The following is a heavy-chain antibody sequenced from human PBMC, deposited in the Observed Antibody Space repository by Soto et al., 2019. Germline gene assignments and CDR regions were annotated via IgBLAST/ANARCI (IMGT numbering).Heavy chain of an antibody. J-gene: IGHJ6*02. Sequence: ASVKVSCKASGYTFTSYAMHWVRQAPGQRLEWMGWINAGNGNTKYSQKSQGRVTITRDTSASTAYMELSSLRSEDTAVYYCARTGDYYYYYGMDVWGQGTTVTVSS. CDR1: GYTFTSYA. CDR2: INAGNGNT. V-gene: IGHV1-3*01. CDR3: ARTGDYYYYYGMDV. D-gene: IGHD7-27*01.